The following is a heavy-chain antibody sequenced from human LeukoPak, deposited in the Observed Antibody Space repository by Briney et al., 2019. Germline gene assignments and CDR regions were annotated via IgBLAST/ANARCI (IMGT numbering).Heavy chain of an antibody. V-gene: IGHV3-64*01. J-gene: IGHJ6*03. Sequence: PGGFLRLSCAASGFTFSSYAMHWVRQAPGKGLEYVSAISSNGGSTYYANSVKGGFTISRDNSKNTLYLQMGSLRAEDMAVYYCARGAGYSSSWLLQGGYYYYYMDVWGKGTTVTVSS. CDR2: ISSNGGST. CDR1: GFTFSSYA. CDR3: ARGAGYSSSWLLQGGYYYYYMDV. D-gene: IGHD6-13*01.